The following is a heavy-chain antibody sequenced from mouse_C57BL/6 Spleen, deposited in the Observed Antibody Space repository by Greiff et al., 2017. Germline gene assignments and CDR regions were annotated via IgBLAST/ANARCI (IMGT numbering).Heavy chain of an antibody. J-gene: IGHJ2*01. CDR2: ISSGGSYT. CDR1: GFTFSSYG. D-gene: IGHD1-1*01. CDR3: ARHYCGSSYEDYFDY. V-gene: IGHV5-6*02. Sequence: EVKLVESGGDLVKPGGSLKLSCAASGFTFSSYGMSWVRQTPDKRLEWVATISSGGSYTYYPDSVKGRFTISRDNAKNTLYLQMSSLKSEDTAMYYCARHYCGSSYEDYFDYWGQGTTLTVSS.